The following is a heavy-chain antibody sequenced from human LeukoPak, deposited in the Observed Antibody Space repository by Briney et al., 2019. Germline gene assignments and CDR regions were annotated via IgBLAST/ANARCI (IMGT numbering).Heavy chain of an antibody. J-gene: IGHJ2*01. CDR2: ISGSGSYM. Sequence: GGSLRLSCAASGFTFSSYSMHWVRQAPGKGLQWVSSISGSGSYMYYAGSVKGRFTTSRDNAKNSLYLQMNSRRAEDTAVYYCEITGGNGYWYFDLWGRGTLVTVSS. CDR3: EITGGNGYWYFDL. CDR1: GFTFSSYS. V-gene: IGHV3-21*01. D-gene: IGHD4-23*01.